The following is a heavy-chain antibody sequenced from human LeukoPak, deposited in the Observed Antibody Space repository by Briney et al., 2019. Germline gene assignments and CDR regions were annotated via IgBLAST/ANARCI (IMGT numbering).Heavy chain of an antibody. CDR1: GGSISSYY. V-gene: IGHV4-59*01. CDR2: IYYTGTT. J-gene: IGHJ4*02. CDR3: ARGGWRLDY. D-gene: IGHD2-15*01. Sequence: ETLSLTCTVSGGSISSYYWSWIRQPPGKGLEWIGYIYYTGTTNYNPSLKSRVTISVDTSKNQFSLRLSSVTAADTAVYYCARGGWRLDYWGQGTLVTVSS.